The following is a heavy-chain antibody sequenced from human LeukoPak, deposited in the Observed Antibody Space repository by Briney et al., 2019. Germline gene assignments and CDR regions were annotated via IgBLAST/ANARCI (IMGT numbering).Heavy chain of an antibody. J-gene: IGHJ5*02. CDR1: GYTFTSYY. D-gene: IGHD3-3*01. Sequence: ASVKVSCKASGYTFTSYYMHWVRQAPGQGLEWMGLINPSGGSTSYAQKFQGRVTISVDTSKNQFSLKLSSVTAADTAVYYCARHVPNDFWSGYYIGGHMNWFDPWGQGTLVTVSS. CDR2: INPSGGST. CDR3: ARHVPNDFWSGYYIGGHMNWFDP. V-gene: IGHV1-46*01.